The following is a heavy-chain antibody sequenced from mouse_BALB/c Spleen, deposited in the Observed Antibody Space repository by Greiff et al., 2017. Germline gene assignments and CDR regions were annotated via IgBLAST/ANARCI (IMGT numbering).Heavy chain of an antibody. Sequence: EVKLVESGGGLVKPGGSLKLSCAASGFTFSSYAMSWVRQTPEKRLEWVASISSGGSTYYPDSVKGRFTISRDNARNILYLQMSSLRSEDTAMYYCARRGIYYDYDGYFDYWGQGTTLTVSS. CDR3: ARRGIYYDYDGYFDY. CDR1: GFTFSSYA. V-gene: IGHV5-6-5*01. CDR2: ISSGGST. D-gene: IGHD2-4*01. J-gene: IGHJ2*01.